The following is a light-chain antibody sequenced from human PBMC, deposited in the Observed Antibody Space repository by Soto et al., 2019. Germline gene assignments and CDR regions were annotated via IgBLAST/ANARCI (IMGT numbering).Light chain of an antibody. CDR1: QDISTY. V-gene: IGKV1-27*01. CDR2: SAS. J-gene: IGKJ4*01. CDR3: QKYDSGPLT. Sequence: DIQMTQSPSSLSASVGDRVTITCRASQDISTYVAWYQQKSGRVPELLIYSASTLQSGVPSRFSGSGSGADFSLTITSLQPEDAATYYCQKYDSGPLTFGGGTKVEI.